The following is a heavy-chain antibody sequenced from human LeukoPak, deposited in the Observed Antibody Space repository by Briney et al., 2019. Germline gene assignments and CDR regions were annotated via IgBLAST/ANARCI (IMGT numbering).Heavy chain of an antibody. V-gene: IGHV3-30-3*01. CDR2: ISYDGSNK. CDR1: GFTFSSYA. J-gene: IGHJ4*02. D-gene: IGHD5-18*01. Sequence: HPGGSLRLSCAASGFTFSSYAMHWVRQAPGKGLEWVAVISYDGSNKYYADSVKGRFTISRDNSKNTLYLQMNSLRAEDTAVYYCARGQGIQLWLQSPFDYWGQGTLVTVSS. CDR3: ARGQGIQLWLQSPFDY.